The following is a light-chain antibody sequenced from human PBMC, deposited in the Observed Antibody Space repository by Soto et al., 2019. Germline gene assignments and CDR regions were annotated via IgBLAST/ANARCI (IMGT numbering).Light chain of an antibody. CDR2: KAS. V-gene: IGKV1-5*03. J-gene: IGKJ3*01. Sequence: DIQMTQSPSTLSASVGDRVTITCRASQTIDSWLAWYQQRPGKPPNLLIYKASTLASGVPSRFSGSGSGTDFTLTISSLQPEDIATYYCQKYSGAPFTFGPGTKVDIK. CDR3: QKYSGAPFT. CDR1: QTIDSW.